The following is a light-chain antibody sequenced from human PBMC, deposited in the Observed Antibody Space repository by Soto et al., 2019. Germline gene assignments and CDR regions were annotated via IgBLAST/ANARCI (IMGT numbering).Light chain of an antibody. J-gene: IGKJ1*01. CDR1: QSISSW. CDR2: KAS. Sequence: DIQMTQSPSTLSASVGDRVTITCRASQSISSWLAWYQQKPGTAPKLLIYKASTLQTCVPSRFSGSGSGTEFTLTISSLQPDDFATYYCQQYNDNWTFGQGTKV. V-gene: IGKV1-5*03. CDR3: QQYNDNWT.